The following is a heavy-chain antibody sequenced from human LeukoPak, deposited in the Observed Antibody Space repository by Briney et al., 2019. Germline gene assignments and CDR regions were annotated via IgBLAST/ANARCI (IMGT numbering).Heavy chain of an antibody. CDR1: GFTFSSYA. V-gene: IGHV3-23*01. CDR3: AKSLGGYCSSTSCYTGYYYYGMDV. D-gene: IGHD2-2*02. J-gene: IGHJ6*02. CDR2: ISGSGGST. Sequence: GGSLRLSCAASGFTFSSYAMSWVRQAPGKGLEWVSAISGSGGSTYYADSVKGRFTISRDNSKNTLYLQMNSLRAEDTAVYYCAKSLGGYCSSTSCYTGYYYYGMDVWGQGTTVTVSS.